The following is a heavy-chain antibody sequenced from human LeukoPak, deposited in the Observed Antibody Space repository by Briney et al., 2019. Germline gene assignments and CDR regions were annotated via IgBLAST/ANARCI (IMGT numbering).Heavy chain of an antibody. J-gene: IGHJ4*02. V-gene: IGHV4-61*08. D-gene: IGHD6-13*01. CDR1: GGSISSGGYY. Sequence: PSETLSLTCTVSGGSISSGGYYWGWIRQPPGKGLEWIGYIYYSGSTNYNPSLKSRVTISVDTSKNQFSLKLSSVTAADTAVYYCARGGSSWPRYYFDYWGQGTLVTVSS. CDR2: IYYSGST. CDR3: ARGGSSWPRYYFDY.